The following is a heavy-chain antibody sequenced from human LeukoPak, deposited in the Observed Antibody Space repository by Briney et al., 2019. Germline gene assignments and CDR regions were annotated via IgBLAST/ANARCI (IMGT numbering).Heavy chain of an antibody. Sequence: GGSLRLSCAASGFTFSDYYMSWIRQAPGKGLEWVSYISSSGSTIYYADSVKGRFTISRDNAKNSLYLQMNSLRAEDTAVYYRARAMTAAYFDYWGQGTLVTVSS. CDR2: ISSSGSTI. V-gene: IGHV3-11*01. CDR1: GFTFSDYY. J-gene: IGHJ4*02. D-gene: IGHD3-22*01. CDR3: ARAMTAAYFDY.